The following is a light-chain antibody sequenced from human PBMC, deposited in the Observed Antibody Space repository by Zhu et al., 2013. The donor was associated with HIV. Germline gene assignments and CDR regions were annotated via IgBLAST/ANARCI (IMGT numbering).Light chain of an antibody. CDR3: QQYGDSPLT. J-gene: IGKJ4*01. CDR1: QSVGSN. V-gene: IGKV3-15*01. CDR2: GAS. Sequence: EIVMTQSPATLSVSPGERATLSCRASQSVGSNLAWYQQKPGQAPRLLIYGASNRAAGIPARFSGSGSGTFFTLTISRLEPEDAAVYYCQQYGDSPLTFGGGTKVEI.